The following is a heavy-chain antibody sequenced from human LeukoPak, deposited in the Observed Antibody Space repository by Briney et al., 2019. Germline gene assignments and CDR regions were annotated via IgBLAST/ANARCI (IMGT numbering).Heavy chain of an antibody. CDR2: ISGTGGIT. CDR1: GFTLNSHA. Sequence: PGGSLRLSCAASGFTLNSHAMSWVRQAPGKGVEWVSAISGTGGITYCADSVKGRFTISRDNSKNTLYLQMNSLRAEETAVYYCAKGRWICSGCSGSNFDQWGQGTLVTVSS. CDR3: AKGRWICSGCSGSNFDQ. V-gene: IGHV3-23*01. J-gene: IGHJ4*02. D-gene: IGHD6-19*01.